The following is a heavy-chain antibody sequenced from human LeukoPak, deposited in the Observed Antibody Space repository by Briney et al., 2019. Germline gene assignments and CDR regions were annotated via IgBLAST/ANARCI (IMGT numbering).Heavy chain of an antibody. Sequence: GGSLRLSCAASGFTFSSYWMSWVRQAPGKGLEWVANIKRDGSEKYYVDSVKGRFTISRDNAKNSLYLQMNSLRAEDTAVYYCARIRIISTGSGSYFKSGDYYYYMDVWGKGTTVTISS. D-gene: IGHD3-10*01. CDR3: ARIRIISTGSGSYFKSGDYYYYMDV. CDR1: GFTFSSYW. J-gene: IGHJ6*03. V-gene: IGHV3-7*01. CDR2: IKRDGSEK.